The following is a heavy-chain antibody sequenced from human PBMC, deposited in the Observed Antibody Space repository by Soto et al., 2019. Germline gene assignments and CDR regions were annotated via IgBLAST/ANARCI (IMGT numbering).Heavy chain of an antibody. J-gene: IGHJ6*02. D-gene: IGHD6-13*01. V-gene: IGHV3-11*01. CDR2: FSSSGSTI. Sequence: PGGSLRLSCAASVFTFSDYYMSLIRQAPGKGLEWVSYFSSSGSTIYYADSVKGRFTISRYNAKNSLYLQRNSLRAEDTAVYYCARENVQQLTAYYSNAMDFCGQGTKLTVSS. CDR3: ARENVQQLTAYYSNAMDF. CDR1: VFTFSDYY.